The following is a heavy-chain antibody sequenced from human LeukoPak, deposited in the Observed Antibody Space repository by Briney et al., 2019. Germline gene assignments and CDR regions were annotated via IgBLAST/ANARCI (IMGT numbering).Heavy chain of an antibody. J-gene: IGHJ3*02. CDR3: ARDGNFGYDAFDI. CDR2: ISYDGSNK. D-gene: IGHD3-10*01. V-gene: IGHV3-30-3*01. Sequence: GGSLRLSCAASGFTFSSYAMHWVRQASGKGLEWVAVISYDGSNKYYADSVKGRFTISRDNSKNTLYLQMNSLRAEDTAVYYCARDGNFGYDAFDIWGQGTMVTVSS. CDR1: GFTFSSYA.